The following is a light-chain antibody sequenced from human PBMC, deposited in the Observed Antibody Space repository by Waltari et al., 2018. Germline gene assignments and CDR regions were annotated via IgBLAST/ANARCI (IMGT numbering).Light chain of an antibody. V-gene: IGLV4-69*01. CDR3: ETGGHGTWV. CDR1: SGHSSNI. CDR2: VNRDGSH. Sequence: QLVLTQSPSASASLGASVKLTCTLSSGHSSNIIAWLQQQPGKGPRYLMQVNRDGSHRKGDEIPGRVSGASSGVERYLTISSLQSEDEADYYCETGGHGTWVFGGGTKLTVL. J-gene: IGLJ3*02.